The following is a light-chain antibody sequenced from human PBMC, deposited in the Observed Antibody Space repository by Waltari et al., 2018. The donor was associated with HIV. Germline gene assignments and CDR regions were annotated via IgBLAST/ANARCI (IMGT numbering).Light chain of an antibody. CDR3: QQYGSSPYT. Sequence: DIVLTQSPGTLSLSPGERAILSCKTSQSVSSTYLAWYQQKPGQAPRLLIYGTSSRATGIPDRFSGIVSGTDFTLTVSRLEPADFAVYYCQQYGSSPYTFGQGTKLEI. J-gene: IGKJ2*01. CDR2: GTS. CDR1: QSVSSTY. V-gene: IGKV3-20*01.